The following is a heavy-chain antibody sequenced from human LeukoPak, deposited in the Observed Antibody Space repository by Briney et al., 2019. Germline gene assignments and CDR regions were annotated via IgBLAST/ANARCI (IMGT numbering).Heavy chain of an antibody. CDR1: GFTFSDHY. V-gene: IGHV3-11*04. J-gene: IGHJ5*02. CDR3: ARGGLESGCYYDSSVDWFDL. CDR2: ISSSGSTI. D-gene: IGHD3-22*01. Sequence: RGSLRLSCAASGFTFSDHYMSWIRQAPGKGLEWVSYISSSGSTIYYADSVKGRFPISRDNAKNSLYLQMNSLRAEDTAVYYCARGGLESGCYYDSSVDWFDLWGQGTLVTVSS.